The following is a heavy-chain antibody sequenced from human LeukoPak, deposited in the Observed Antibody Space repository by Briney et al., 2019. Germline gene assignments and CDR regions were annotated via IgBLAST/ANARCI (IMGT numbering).Heavy chain of an antibody. CDR1: GYTFTGYY. V-gene: IGHV1-2*02. CDR2: INPNSGGT. Sequence: ASVKVSCKASGYTFTGYYMHWVRQAPGQGLEWMGWINPNSGGTNYAQKVPGRVTMTRDTSISTGYMELSRLRSDDTAVYYCARIPIVVVPAAQGDNWFDPWGQGTLVTVSS. CDR3: ARIPIVVVPAAQGDNWFDP. J-gene: IGHJ5*02. D-gene: IGHD2-2*01.